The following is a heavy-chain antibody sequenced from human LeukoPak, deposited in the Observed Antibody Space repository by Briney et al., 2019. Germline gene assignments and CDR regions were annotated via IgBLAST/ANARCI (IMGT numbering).Heavy chain of an antibody. D-gene: IGHD6-13*01. J-gene: IGHJ6*02. CDR1: GFTFSSYE. Sequence: GGSLRLSCAASGFTFSSYEMNWVRRAPGKGLEWVSAISGSGGSTYYADSVKGRFTISRDNSKNTLYLQMNSLRAEDTAVYYCAKDSSSWYYYGMDVWGQGTTVTVSS. CDR2: ISGSGGST. V-gene: IGHV3-23*01. CDR3: AKDSSSWYYYGMDV.